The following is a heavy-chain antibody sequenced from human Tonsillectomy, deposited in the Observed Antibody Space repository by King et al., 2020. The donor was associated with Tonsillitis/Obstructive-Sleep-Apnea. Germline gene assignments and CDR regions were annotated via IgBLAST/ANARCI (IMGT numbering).Heavy chain of an antibody. Sequence: VQLVESGAEVKKPGESLRISCQGFGYSFTNYWITWVRQMPGKGLEWMGRIDPSDSYINYSPSFQGNVTMSVDKSVSIAYLQWSSLQAPDTTTYYCASLVETASDSAFYYVMDVWGQGTTVTVSS. CDR1: GYSFTNYW. CDR2: IDPSDSYI. V-gene: IGHV5-10-1*03. J-gene: IGHJ6*02. D-gene: IGHD5-18*01. CDR3: ASLVETASDSAFYYVMDV.